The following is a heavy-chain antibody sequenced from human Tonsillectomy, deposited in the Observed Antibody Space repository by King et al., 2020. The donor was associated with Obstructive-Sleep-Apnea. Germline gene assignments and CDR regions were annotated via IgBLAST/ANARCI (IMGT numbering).Heavy chain of an antibody. D-gene: IGHD4-17*01. J-gene: IGHJ4*02. CDR1: GVTFSRYA. V-gene: IGHV3-23*04. Sequence: VQLVEAGGGLIQPGGSQILSCAASGVTFSRYAMSWGRQASGKGVEWGSSVSVSVGSTFYADSLMGRFTISKDNSKNTLFLQMNSLRAEDTAVYYCAKGMTTVTTWPYDYWGQGTLVTVSS. CDR3: AKGMTTVTTWPYDY. CDR2: VSVSVGST.